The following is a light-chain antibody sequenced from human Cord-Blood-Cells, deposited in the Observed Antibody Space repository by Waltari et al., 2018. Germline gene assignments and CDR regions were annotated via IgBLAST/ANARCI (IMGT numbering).Light chain of an antibody. V-gene: IGKV3-15*01. CDR1: QSVGSN. Sequence: EIVMTQSPATLSVSPGERATLSCRASQSVGSNLAWYQQKPGQAPRLLIYGASTRATGSPARFSGSGSGTEFTLTISSLQSEDFAVYYCQQYKNWPYTFGQGTKLEIK. CDR3: QQYKNWPYT. CDR2: GAS. J-gene: IGKJ2*01.